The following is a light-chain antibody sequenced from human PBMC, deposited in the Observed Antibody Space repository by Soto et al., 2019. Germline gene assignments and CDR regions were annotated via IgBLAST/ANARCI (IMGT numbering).Light chain of an antibody. CDR1: QGISSY. V-gene: IGKV1-9*01. CDR3: QQLNSYPLT. Sequence: DIQLTQAPSFLSASVGDRVILTCRASQGISSYLAWYQQKPGKAPKLLIYAASTLQSGVPSRFSGSGSGTDFTLTISSLQPEDFATYYCQQLNSYPLTFGGGTKVDIK. CDR2: AAS. J-gene: IGKJ4*01.